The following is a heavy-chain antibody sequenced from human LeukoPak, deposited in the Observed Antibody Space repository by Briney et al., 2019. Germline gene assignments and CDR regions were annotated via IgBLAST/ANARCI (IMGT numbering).Heavy chain of an antibody. V-gene: IGHV3-23*01. CDR2: IGGGDT. J-gene: IGHJ4*02. Sequence: PGGSLRLSCTTSGIPFNIFAMSWVRQAPGKGLEWVSTIGGGDTYYSDSVEGRFTISRDDSKNTVYLQMNSLRAEDTAVYYCAKDWIPYNRNFDCFDFWGQGTLVTVSS. CDR1: GIPFNIFA. CDR3: AKDWIPYNRNFDCFDF. D-gene: IGHD3-9*01.